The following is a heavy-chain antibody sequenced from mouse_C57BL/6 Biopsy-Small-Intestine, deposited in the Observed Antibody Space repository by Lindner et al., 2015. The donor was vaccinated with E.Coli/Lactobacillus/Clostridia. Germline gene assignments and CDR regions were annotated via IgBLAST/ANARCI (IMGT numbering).Heavy chain of an antibody. J-gene: IGHJ2*01. D-gene: IGHD2-4*01. Sequence: VQLQESGPELVKPGASVKISCKASGYSFTGYYMNWVKQSPEKSLEWIGEINPSTGATSYNQKFKGKATVTADKYSSTAYMQLKSLTSEDSAVYYCARSYYDYLDYWGQGTTLTVSS. V-gene: IGHV1-42*01. CDR1: GYSFTGYY. CDR2: INPSTGAT. CDR3: ARSYYDYLDY.